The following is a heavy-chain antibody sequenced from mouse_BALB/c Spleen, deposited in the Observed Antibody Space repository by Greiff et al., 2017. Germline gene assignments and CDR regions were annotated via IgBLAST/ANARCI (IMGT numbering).Heavy chain of an antibody. Sequence: QVQLQQSGPGLVAPSQSLSITCTVSGFSLTSYGVSWVRQPPGKGLEWLGVIWGDGSTNYHSALISRLSISKDNSKSQVFLKMNSLQTDDTAIYYCVRDWDHDYLWFAYWGQGTLVTVSA. D-gene: IGHD2-4*01. CDR1: GFSLTSYG. J-gene: IGHJ3*01. V-gene: IGHV2-3*01. CDR2: IWGDGST. CDR3: VRDWDHDYLWFAY.